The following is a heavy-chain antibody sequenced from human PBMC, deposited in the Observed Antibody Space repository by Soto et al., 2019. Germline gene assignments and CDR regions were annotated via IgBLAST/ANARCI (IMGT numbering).Heavy chain of an antibody. Sequence: QVPLVQSGAEVKKPGSSVKVSCKASGGTFSSYAISWVRQAPGQGLEWMGGIIPIFGTANYAQKFQGRVTITADKSTSTAYMELSSLRSEDTAVYYCASYTDYYGSGSYYSFDYWGQGTLVTVSS. CDR3: ASYTDYYGSGSYYSFDY. CDR1: GGTFSSYA. J-gene: IGHJ4*02. V-gene: IGHV1-69*06. CDR2: IIPIFGTA. D-gene: IGHD3-10*01.